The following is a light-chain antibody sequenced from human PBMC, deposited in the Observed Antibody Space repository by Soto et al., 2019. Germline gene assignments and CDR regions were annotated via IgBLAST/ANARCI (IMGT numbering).Light chain of an antibody. CDR1: QNIRNW. Sequence: DIQMTQSPSTLSASVGDRVTITCRASQNIRNWLAWFQQKPGKAPKVLIYKASTLASGVPSRFSGSGSGTQFTLTISSLQPDDFATYRCQQYYSLWAFGQGTKVEIK. CDR2: KAS. CDR3: QQYYSLWA. V-gene: IGKV1-5*03. J-gene: IGKJ1*01.